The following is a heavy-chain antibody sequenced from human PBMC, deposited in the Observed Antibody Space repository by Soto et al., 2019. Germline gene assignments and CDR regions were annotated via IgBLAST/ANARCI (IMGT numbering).Heavy chain of an antibody. J-gene: IGHJ4*02. Sequence: QVQLQASGPGLVKPSETLSLTCTISGGSISSYYWSWIRKPPAKGMEWIGYIYSSGSTNYNPSLKRLVTPSVDTSNNQSSLKPTSVTAADTAVYYCARRYGPGFDYWGQGTLVTVSS. D-gene: IGHD4-17*01. CDR2: IYSSGST. V-gene: IGHV4-59*08. CDR1: GGSISSYY. CDR3: ARRYGPGFDY.